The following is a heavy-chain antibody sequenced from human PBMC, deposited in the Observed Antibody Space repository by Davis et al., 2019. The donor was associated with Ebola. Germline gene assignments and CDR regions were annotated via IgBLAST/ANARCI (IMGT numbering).Heavy chain of an antibody. V-gene: IGHV4-59*12. J-gene: IGHJ6*04. CDR1: GGSISSYY. Sequence: SETLSLTCTVSGGSISSYYWSWIRQPPGKGLEWIGYIYYSGSTNYNPSLKSRVTISVDTSKNQFSLKLSSVTAADTAVYYCARGGAIWFGELLSTYYYYGMDVWGKGTTVTVSS. D-gene: IGHD3-10*01. CDR3: ARGGAIWFGELLSTYYYYGMDV. CDR2: IYYSGST.